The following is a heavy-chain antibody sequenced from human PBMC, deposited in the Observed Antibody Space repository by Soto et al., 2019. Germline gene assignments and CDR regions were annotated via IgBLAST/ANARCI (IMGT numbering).Heavy chain of an antibody. J-gene: IGHJ4*02. CDR1: GFIFSSFG. CDR3: VRDLLGSGGHFDY. D-gene: IGHD7-27*01. CDR2: IWYDGSNT. V-gene: IGHV3-33*01. Sequence: WVLRLSCAASGFIFSSFGMHWVRQAPGKGLEWVAHIWYDGSNTYYADSVKGRFTISRDNSRNTLYLQMNSLRAEDTAVYHCVRDLLGSGGHFDYWGQGTPVTVSS.